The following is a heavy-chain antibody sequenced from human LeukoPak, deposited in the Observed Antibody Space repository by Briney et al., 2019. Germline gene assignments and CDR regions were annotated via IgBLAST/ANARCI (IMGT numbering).Heavy chain of an antibody. Sequence: PSETLSLTCAVYGGSFSGYYCGRLRQPPGKGLEWIGEINHSGSTNYNPSLKSRVTISVDTSKNQFSLKLSSVTAADTAVYYCARGRGTTVTQPHTKYYCEDWGQGSLVTVSS. D-gene: IGHD4-11*01. V-gene: IGHV4-34*01. CDR1: GGSFSGYY. J-gene: IGHJ4*02. CDR2: INHSGST. CDR3: ARGRGTTVTQPHTKYYCED.